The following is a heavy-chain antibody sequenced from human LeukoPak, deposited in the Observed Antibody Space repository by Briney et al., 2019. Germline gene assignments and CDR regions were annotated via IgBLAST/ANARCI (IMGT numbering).Heavy chain of an antibody. CDR3: VREPYYYYYMDV. CDR2: VNPSSGRT. V-gene: IGHV1-46*01. J-gene: IGHJ6*03. Sequence: ASVKVSCKASTDTFTGHYIHWVRQAPGQGLEWMGYVNPSSGRTVYTQRFQGRVNMTRDMSATTVYLEVSGLRSEDTAVYFCVREPYYYYYMDVWGKGTTVTVSS. CDR1: TDTFTGHY.